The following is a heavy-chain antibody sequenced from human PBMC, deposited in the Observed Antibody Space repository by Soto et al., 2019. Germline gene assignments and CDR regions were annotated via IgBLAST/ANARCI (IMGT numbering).Heavy chain of an antibody. D-gene: IGHD6-13*01. CDR3: ERLQAAVTDY. Sequence: PFLIHCLTYSVAGGTIGDRGYCWGMFRQPPGKRLEWIGSIFYDGYTLYTPSLKSRVTISMDTSKNQFSLKLTSVAAADTDIYCCERLQAAVTDYPGQGIFVTVS. V-gene: IGHV4-39*01. CDR2: IFYDGYT. CDR1: GGTIGDRGYC. J-gene: IGHJ4*02.